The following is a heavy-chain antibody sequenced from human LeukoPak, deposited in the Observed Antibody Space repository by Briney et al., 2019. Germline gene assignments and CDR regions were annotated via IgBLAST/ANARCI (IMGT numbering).Heavy chain of an antibody. CDR2: IYHSGST. Sequence: PSETLSLTCAVSGGSISSGGYSWSWIRQPPGKGLEWIGYIYHSGSTYYNPSLKSRVTISVDRSKNQFSLKLSSVTAADTAVYYCARYSSSWYISDRGLDYWGQGTLVTVSS. J-gene: IGHJ4*02. CDR3: ARYSSSWYISDRGLDY. D-gene: IGHD6-13*01. V-gene: IGHV4-30-2*01. CDR1: GGSISSGGYS.